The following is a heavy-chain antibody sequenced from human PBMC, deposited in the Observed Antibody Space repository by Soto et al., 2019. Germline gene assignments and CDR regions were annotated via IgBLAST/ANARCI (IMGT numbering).Heavy chain of an antibody. V-gene: IGHV3-23*01. CDR1: GFTFVDYG. Sequence: GGSLRLSCATSGFTFVDYGFSWVRQAPGGGLEWVSGITGSGTNTYYADSVKGRFTISRDNSKKTVYLELTSLRADDTAIYYCAKQGRRQLLYIDCWGQGALVTVCS. CDR2: ITGSGTNT. D-gene: IGHD1-1*01. CDR3: AKQGRRQLLYIDC. J-gene: IGHJ4*02.